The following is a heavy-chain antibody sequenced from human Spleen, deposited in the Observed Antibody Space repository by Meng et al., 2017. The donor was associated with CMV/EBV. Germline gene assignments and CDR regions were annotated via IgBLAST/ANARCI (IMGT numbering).Heavy chain of an antibody. CDR1: GGSISSGDYY. Sequence: SETLSLTCTVSGGSISSGDYYWSWIRQPPGKGLEWIGYIYYSGSTYYNPSLKSRVTISVDTSKNQFSLKLSSVTAADTAVYYCARAHLYYDILTGYPENHATGYFDYWGQGTLVTVSS. D-gene: IGHD3-9*01. CDR3: ARAHLYYDILTGYPENHATGYFDY. CDR2: IYYSGST. J-gene: IGHJ4*02. V-gene: IGHV4-30-4*08.